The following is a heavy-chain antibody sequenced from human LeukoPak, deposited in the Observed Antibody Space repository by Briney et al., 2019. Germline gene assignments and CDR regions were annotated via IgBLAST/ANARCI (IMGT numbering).Heavy chain of an antibody. CDR1: GYIFTSYY. Sequence: SVKVSWKASGYIFTSYYMHWVRQAPGQGLEWMGIINPSGGSTSYTQKFQGRVTMTRDTSTTTVYMELSSLRSQDTPVYYCARQKEVGYYYYFDYWGQGTLVTVSS. V-gene: IGHV1-46*01. J-gene: IGHJ4*02. CDR2: INPSGGST. CDR3: ARQKEVGYYYYFDY. D-gene: IGHD1-26*01.